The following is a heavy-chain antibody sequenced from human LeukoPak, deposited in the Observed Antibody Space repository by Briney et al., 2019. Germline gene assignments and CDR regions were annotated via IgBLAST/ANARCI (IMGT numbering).Heavy chain of an antibody. J-gene: IGHJ4*02. V-gene: IGHV3-7*01. Sequence: GGSPRLSCAASGFTFSRSWMSWVRQAPGKGLEWVANIKQDGSEKYYVDSVKGRFTISRDNAKNSLYLQMNSLRAEDTAVYYCARDQDYYDSSGYYLIFDYWGQGTLVTVSS. CDR2: IKQDGSEK. CDR3: ARDQDYYDSSGYYLIFDY. CDR1: GFTFSRSW. D-gene: IGHD3-22*01.